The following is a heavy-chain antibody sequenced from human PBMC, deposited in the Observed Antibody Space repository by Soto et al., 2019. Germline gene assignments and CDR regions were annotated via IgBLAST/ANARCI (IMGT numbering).Heavy chain of an antibody. CDR1: GFTFSTYD. CDR3: AKSPGGSYRRFVY. CDR2: ISYDGRNK. Sequence: GGSLRLSCAASGFTFSTYDMHWVRQAPGKGLEWVALISYDGRNKYYADSVKGRFTISRDNSKNTLYLQMNSLRAEDTAVYYCAKSPGGSYRRFVYWGQGTLVTVSS. J-gene: IGHJ4*02. V-gene: IGHV3-30*18. D-gene: IGHD1-26*01.